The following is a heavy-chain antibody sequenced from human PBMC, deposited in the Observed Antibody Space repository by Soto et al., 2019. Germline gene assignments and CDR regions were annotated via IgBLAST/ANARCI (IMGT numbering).Heavy chain of an antibody. V-gene: IGHV1-2*04. CDR2: INPNSGGT. CDR1: GYTFTGYY. D-gene: IGHD2-15*01. Sequence: ASVKVSCRASGYTFTGYYMHWVRQAPGQGLEWMGWINPNSGGTNCPQKFQGWVTMTRDTSISTAYMELSRLRSDDTAVYYCARGIGGSWYGCESNWFDPWGQGPLVTVSS. J-gene: IGHJ5*02. CDR3: ARGIGGSWYGCESNWFDP.